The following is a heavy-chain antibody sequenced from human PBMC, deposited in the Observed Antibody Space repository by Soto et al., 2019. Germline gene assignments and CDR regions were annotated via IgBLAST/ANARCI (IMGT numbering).Heavy chain of an antibody. J-gene: IGHJ4*02. D-gene: IGHD5-12*01. CDR1: GGGNLRDYR. V-gene: IGHV1-69*01. CDR2: IIPKLGSA. Sequence: QVQLVQSGAEMKKPGSSVQVSCKASGGGNLRDYRTTWVRQAPGQGLEWMGWIIPKLGSANYAQNFQGRVTITADESTVTVNMELRSLRSEDTAVYYGARGGAGYNFGAVYWGQGTPVTVSS. CDR3: ARGGAGYNFGAVY.